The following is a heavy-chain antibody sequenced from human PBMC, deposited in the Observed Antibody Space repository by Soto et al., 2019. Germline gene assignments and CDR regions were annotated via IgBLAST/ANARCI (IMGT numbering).Heavy chain of an antibody. CDR2: FRASGDDGTT. CDR3: AKKVNSRSGSQYFDY. CDR1: GFTFSSYS. V-gene: IGHV3-23*01. D-gene: IGHD3-10*01. J-gene: IGHJ4*02. Sequence: XGYLRLSCVASGFTFSSYSMSCVRQSPGKWLEWVSGFRASGDDGTTYYADSVKGRFTISRDNSKNTPFLQMNSLRAEDTAIYYCAKKVNSRSGSQYFDYWGQGTLLTVSS.